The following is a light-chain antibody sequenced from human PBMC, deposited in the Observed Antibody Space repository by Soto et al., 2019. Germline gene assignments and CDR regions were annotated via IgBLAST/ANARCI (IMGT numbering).Light chain of an antibody. CDR3: SSYTSSSTLSSV. Sequence: QSALTQPASVSRSPGQSITISCTGTSSDVGGYNYVSWYQQHPGKAPKLMIYDVSNRPSGVSNRFSGSKSGNTASLTISGLQAEDEADYYCSSYTSSSTLSSVFGTGTKLTVL. CDR2: DVS. CDR1: SSDVGGYNY. J-gene: IGLJ1*01. V-gene: IGLV2-14*01.